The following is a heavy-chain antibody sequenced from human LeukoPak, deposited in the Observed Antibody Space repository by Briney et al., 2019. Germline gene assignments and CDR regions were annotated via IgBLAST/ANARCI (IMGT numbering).Heavy chain of an antibody. Sequence: GGSLRLSCAASGFTVSSNYMSWVRQAPGKGLEWVSVIYSGGSTYYADSVKGRFTISRDNSKNTLYLQMNSLRAEDTAVYYCARDKGDGSGSYYNGDLPYYYYGMDVWGQGTTVTVSS. V-gene: IGHV3-53*01. CDR3: ARDKGDGSGSYYNGDLPYYYYGMDV. CDR2: IYSGGST. D-gene: IGHD3-10*01. J-gene: IGHJ6*02. CDR1: GFTVSSNY.